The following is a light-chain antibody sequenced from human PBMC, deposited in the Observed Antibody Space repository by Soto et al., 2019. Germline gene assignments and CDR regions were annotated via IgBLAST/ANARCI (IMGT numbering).Light chain of an antibody. J-gene: IGKJ4*01. CDR3: HSVA. CDR2: DAS. Sequence: EIQITQSKSSLSASVGDRVTITCRASQSISSYLNWYQQKPGKAPKLLIYDASKLQTGVPSRFSGSGSGTDFTLSISSLQPDDSGTYYCHSVAFGGVAKVAIK. CDR1: QSISSY. V-gene: IGKV1-33*01.